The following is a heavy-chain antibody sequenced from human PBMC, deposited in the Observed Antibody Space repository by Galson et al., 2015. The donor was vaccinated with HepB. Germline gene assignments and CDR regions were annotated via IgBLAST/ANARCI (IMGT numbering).Heavy chain of an antibody. CDR1: GFTFSSYG. V-gene: IGHV3-33*01. D-gene: IGHD3-3*01. CDR2: IWYDGSNK. J-gene: IGHJ6*02. CDR3: ARDWIDDFWSGYPGAGFMDV. Sequence: SLRLSCAASGFTFSSYGMHWVRQAPGKGLEWVAVIWYDGSNKYYADSVKGRFTISRDNSKNTLYLQMNSLRAEDTAVYYCARDWIDDFWSGYPGAGFMDVWGQGTTVTVSS.